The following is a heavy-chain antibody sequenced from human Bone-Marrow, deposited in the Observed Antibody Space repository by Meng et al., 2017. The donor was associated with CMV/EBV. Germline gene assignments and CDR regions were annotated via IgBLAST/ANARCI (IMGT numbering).Heavy chain of an antibody. V-gene: IGHV3-74*01. Sequence: GESLKISCAASGFTFSSYWMHWVRQAPGKGLVWVSRINSDGSSTSYADSVKGRFTISRDNAKNTLYLQMKRLRAEDTAVYYCARDLYRYSSSSGGVGYYYYYGMDVWGQGTTVTVSS. D-gene: IGHD6-6*01. J-gene: IGHJ6*02. CDR1: GFTFSSYW. CDR2: INSDGSST. CDR3: ARDLYRYSSSSGGVGYYYYYGMDV.